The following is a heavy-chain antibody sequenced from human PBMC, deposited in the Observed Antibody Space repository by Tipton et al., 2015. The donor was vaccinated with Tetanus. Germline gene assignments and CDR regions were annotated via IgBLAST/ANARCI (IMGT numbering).Heavy chain of an antibody. CDR3: ARDRDGEIYDLPSNYFDP. CDR2: IKSDGSRT. V-gene: IGHV3-74*03. J-gene: IGHJ4*02. D-gene: IGHD3-3*01. Sequence: SLRLSCAASGFPFRSYWMHCVRQVPGKGLVWVARIKSDGSRTTCADSGKGRFTISRDNAKNTLFLQMNSLRAEDTAVYHCARDRDGEIYDLPSNYFDPWGQGTLVTVSS. CDR1: GFPFRSYW.